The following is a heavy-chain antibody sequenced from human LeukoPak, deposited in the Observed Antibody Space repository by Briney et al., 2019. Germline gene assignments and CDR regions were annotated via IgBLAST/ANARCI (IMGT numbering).Heavy chain of an antibody. J-gene: IGHJ4*02. CDR1: GFTFSSYN. CDR2: ISSSSSYI. D-gene: IGHD2-21*02. V-gene: IGHV3-21*04. Sequence: GGSLRLSCAASGFTFSSYNMNWVRQAPGKGLEWVSSISSSSSYIYYADSVKGRFTISRDNAKNSLYLQMNSLRAEDTAVYYCAKAGVVVTAIRTVYFDYWGQGTLVTVSS. CDR3: AKAGVVVTAIRTVYFDY.